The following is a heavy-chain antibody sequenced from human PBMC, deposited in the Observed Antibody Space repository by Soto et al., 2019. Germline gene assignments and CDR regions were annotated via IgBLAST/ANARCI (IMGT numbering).Heavy chain of an antibody. V-gene: IGHV3-23*01. D-gene: IGHD3-16*02. CDR3: AKDRDYVWGSYRYWHYYGMDV. CDR2: ISGSGGST. CDR1: GFTFSSYA. J-gene: IGHJ6*02. Sequence: PGGSLRLSCAASGFTFSSYAMSWVRQAPGKGLEWVSAISGSGGSTYYADSVKGRFTISRDNSKNTLYLQMNSLRAEDAAVCYCAKDRDYVWGSYRYWHYYGMDVWGQGTTVTVSS.